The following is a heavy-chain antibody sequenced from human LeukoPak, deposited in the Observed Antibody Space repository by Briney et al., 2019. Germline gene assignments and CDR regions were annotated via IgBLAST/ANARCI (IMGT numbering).Heavy chain of an antibody. V-gene: IGHV1-24*01. D-gene: IGHD2/OR15-2a*01. J-gene: IGHJ4*02. CDR1: GYTLTELS. CDR2: FDPEDGET. Sequence: ASVKVSCKVSGYTLTELSLHWVRQAPGKGLEWMGGFDPEDGETIYAQKFQGRVTMPEDTSTDTAYMELSSLRSEDTAVYYCATDFYYWGQGTLVTVSS. CDR3: ATDFYY.